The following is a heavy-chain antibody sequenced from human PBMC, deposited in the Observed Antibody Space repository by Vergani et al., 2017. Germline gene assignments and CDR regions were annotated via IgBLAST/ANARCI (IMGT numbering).Heavy chain of an antibody. CDR2: IYYSGST. J-gene: IGHJ2*01. CDR1: GGSISSSSYY. CDR3: ASPPKSNNIRHWYFDL. V-gene: IGHV4-39*01. D-gene: IGHD1/OR15-1a*01. Sequence: QLQLQESGPGLVKPSETLSLTCTVSGGSISSSSYYWGWIRQPPGKGLEWIGSIYYSGSTYYNPSLKSRVTISVDTSKNQFSLKLSSVTAADTAVYYCASPPKSNNIRHWYFDLWGRGTLVTVSS.